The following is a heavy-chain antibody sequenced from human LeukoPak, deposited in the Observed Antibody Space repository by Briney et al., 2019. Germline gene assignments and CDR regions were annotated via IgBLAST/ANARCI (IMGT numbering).Heavy chain of an antibody. D-gene: IGHD2-8*01. CDR3: ARDWPLYCTNGVCYTGWFDP. CDR2: ISAYNGNT. CDR1: GYTFTSYG. Sequence: ASVKVSCKASGYTFTSYGISWVRPAPGQGLEWMGWISAYNGNTNYAQKLQGRVTMTTDTSTSTAYVELRSLRSDDTAVDYCARDWPLYCTNGVCYTGWFDPWGQGTLVTVSS. J-gene: IGHJ5*02. V-gene: IGHV1-18*01.